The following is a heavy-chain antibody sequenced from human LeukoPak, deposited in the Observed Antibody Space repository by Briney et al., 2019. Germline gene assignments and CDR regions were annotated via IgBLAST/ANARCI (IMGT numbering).Heavy chain of an antibody. J-gene: IGHJ5*02. CDR1: GGSFSGYY. D-gene: IGHD1-26*01. Sequence: SETLSLTCAVYGGSFSGYYWSWIRQPPGKGLEWIGEINHSGSTNYNPSLKSRVTISVDTSKNQFSLKLSSVTAADTAVYYCARDPLWEGDGPGSFDPWGQGALVTVSS. CDR3: ARDPLWEGDGPGSFDP. CDR2: INHSGST. V-gene: IGHV4-34*01.